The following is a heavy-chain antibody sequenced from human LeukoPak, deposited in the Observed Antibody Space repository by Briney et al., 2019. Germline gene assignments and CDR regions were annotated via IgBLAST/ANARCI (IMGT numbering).Heavy chain of an antibody. J-gene: IGHJ4*02. D-gene: IGHD3-22*01. CDR3: ARDRGYCSSTSCSSPLYYYDSSGYYYTPGLFDY. CDR1: GGSISSSNYY. Sequence: PSETLSLTCTVSGGSISSSNYYWGWIRQPPGKGLEWIGSIYYSGSTYYNPSLKSRVTISVDTSKNQFSLKLSSVTAADTAVYYCARDRGYCSSTSCSSPLYYYDSSGYYYTPGLFDYWGQGTLVTVSS. CDR2: IYYSGST. V-gene: IGHV4-39*07.